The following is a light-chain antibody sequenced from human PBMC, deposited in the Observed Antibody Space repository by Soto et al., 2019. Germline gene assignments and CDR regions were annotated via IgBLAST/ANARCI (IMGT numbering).Light chain of an antibody. CDR1: QSLTSSY. CDR2: GVS. J-gene: IGKJ1*01. V-gene: IGKV3-20*01. Sequence: YPATLYVPQTDGASPSFRSSQSLTSSYLAWYQQRPGQAPSLLIYGVSSRATGIPARFSGSGYGTDFTLAITFLEPKGFALYNCEHYGYSLWTFGQGTKVDIK. CDR3: EHYGYSLWT.